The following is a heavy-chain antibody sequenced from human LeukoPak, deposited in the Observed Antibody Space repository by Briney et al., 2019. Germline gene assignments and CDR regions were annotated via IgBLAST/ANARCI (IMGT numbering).Heavy chain of an antibody. CDR1: GYTFTGYY. Sequence: GASVKVSCKASGYTFTGYYMHWVRQAPGQGLEWMGWINPNSGGTNYAQKFQGRVTMTRDTSISTAYMELSRLRSEDTAVYYCARENIAVAASLDYWGQGTLVTVSS. V-gene: IGHV1-2*02. J-gene: IGHJ4*02. D-gene: IGHD6-19*01. CDR2: INPNSGGT. CDR3: ARENIAVAASLDY.